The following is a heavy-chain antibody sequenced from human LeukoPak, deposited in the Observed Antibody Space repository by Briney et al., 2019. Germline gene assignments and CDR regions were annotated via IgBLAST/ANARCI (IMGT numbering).Heavy chain of an antibody. CDR2: ISLDGSNI. D-gene: IGHD3-10*01. CDR3: AKDRNGEFLDY. Sequence: GRSLRLSCAASGFTFSNYGMHWVRQAPGKGLEWVAVISLDGSNIYYADSVKGRFTISRDDPKNTLSLQMNSLRAEDTAVYYCAKDRNGEFLDYWGQGTLVTVSS. V-gene: IGHV3-30*18. CDR1: GFTFSNYG. J-gene: IGHJ4*02.